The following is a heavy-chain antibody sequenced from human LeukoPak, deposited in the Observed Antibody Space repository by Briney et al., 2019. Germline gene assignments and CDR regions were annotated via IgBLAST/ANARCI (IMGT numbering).Heavy chain of an antibody. J-gene: IGHJ4*02. V-gene: IGHV3-30*03. Sequence: GGSLRLSCAASGFTFTSYGMHWVRQAPGKGLEWVALITYDGYYKYYSDSVKGRFTISSDTSKNTMYLQMNSLRAEDTAVYYCARDLSPVVRASPMGYWGQGTLVTVSP. CDR2: ITYDGYYK. CDR1: GFTFTSYG. D-gene: IGHD3-10*01. CDR3: ARDLSPVVRASPMGY.